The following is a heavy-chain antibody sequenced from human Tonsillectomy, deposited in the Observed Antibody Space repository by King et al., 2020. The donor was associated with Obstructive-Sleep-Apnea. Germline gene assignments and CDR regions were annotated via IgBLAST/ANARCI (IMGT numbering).Heavy chain of an antibody. CDR3: ARDWWGYGSGSYNYFDY. J-gene: IGHJ4*02. CDR2: ISAYNGNT. V-gene: IGHV1-18*01. CDR1: GYTFTSYG. D-gene: IGHD3-10*01. Sequence: VQLVESGAEVKKPGASVKVSCKASGYTFTSYGISWVRQAPGQGLEWMGWISAYNGNTNYAQKLQGRVTMTTDTSTSTAYMELRSLRSDDTAVYYCARDWWGYGSGSYNYFDYWGQGTLVTVSS.